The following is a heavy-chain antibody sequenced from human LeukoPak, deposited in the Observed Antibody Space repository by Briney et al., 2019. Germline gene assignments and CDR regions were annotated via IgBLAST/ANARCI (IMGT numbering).Heavy chain of an antibody. CDR2: IYSGGST. V-gene: IGHV3-66*02. CDR3: ARDLTTVTETYYYYYYGMAV. Sequence: PGGSLRLSCAASGFSVSTNYVNWVRQAPGKGLEWVSVIYSGGSTYYADSVKGRFTISRDNSKNTLYLQMNSLRAEDTAVYYCARDLTTVTETYYYYYYGMAVWGKGTTVTVSS. CDR1: GFSVSTNY. J-gene: IGHJ6*04. D-gene: IGHD4-17*01.